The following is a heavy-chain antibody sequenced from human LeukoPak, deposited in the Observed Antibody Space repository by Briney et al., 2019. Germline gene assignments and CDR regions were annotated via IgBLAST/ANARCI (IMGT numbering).Heavy chain of an antibody. Sequence: ASVEVSCKASGYTFTSYGISWVRQAPGQGLEWMGWISAYNGNTNYAQKLQGRVTMTTDTSTSTAYMELRSLRSDDTAVYYCARVDPGSSWYEDYFDYWGQGTLVTVSS. J-gene: IGHJ4*02. CDR2: ISAYNGNT. V-gene: IGHV1-18*01. CDR1: GYTFTSYG. D-gene: IGHD6-13*01. CDR3: ARVDPGSSWYEDYFDY.